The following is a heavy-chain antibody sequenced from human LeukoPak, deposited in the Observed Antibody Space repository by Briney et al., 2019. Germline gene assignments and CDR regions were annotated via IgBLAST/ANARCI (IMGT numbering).Heavy chain of an antibody. CDR2: ISSSGSTI. D-gene: IGHD3-3*01. CDR3: ARDAPYYDFWSGHSDY. Sequence: GGSLRLSCAASGFTFSDYYMSWIRQAPGEGLEWVSYISSSGSTIYYADSVKGRFTISRDNAKNSLYLQMNSLRAEDTAVYYCARDAPYYDFWSGHSDYWGQGTLVTVSS. J-gene: IGHJ4*02. V-gene: IGHV3-11*01. CDR1: GFTFSDYY.